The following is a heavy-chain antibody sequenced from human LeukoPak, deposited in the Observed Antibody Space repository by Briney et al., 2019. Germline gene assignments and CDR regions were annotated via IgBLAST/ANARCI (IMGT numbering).Heavy chain of an antibody. CDR2: INPNSGGT. CDR1: GYTFTGYY. Sequence: GASVKVSCKASGYTFTGYYMHWVRQAPGQGLEWMGWINPNSGGTNYAQKFQGRVTMTGDTSISTAYMELSRLRSDDTAVYYCARVGGYCSSTSCSHSQIDYWGQGTLVTVSS. J-gene: IGHJ4*02. D-gene: IGHD2-2*01. CDR3: ARVGGYCSSTSCSHSQIDY. V-gene: IGHV1-2*02.